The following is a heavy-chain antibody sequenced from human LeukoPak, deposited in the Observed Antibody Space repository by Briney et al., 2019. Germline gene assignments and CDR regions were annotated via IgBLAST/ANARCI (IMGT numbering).Heavy chain of an antibody. CDR1: GFTFSSYA. CDR2: IPYDGSNK. CDR3: ARDRTPKYSSSCPLRY. D-gene: IGHD6-13*01. J-gene: IGHJ4*02. V-gene: IGHV3-30-3*01. Sequence: GGSLRLSCAASGFTFSSYAMHWVRQAPGKGLEWVAVIPYDGSNKYYADSVKGRFTISRDNSKNTLYLQMNSLRAEDTAVYYCARDRTPKYSSSCPLRYWGQGTLVTVSS.